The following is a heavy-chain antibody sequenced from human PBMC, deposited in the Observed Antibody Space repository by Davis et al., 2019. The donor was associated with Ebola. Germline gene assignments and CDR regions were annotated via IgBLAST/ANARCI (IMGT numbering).Heavy chain of an antibody. CDR3: ARGHISWFGVTYRFDP. CDR2: ISHSGST. CDR1: GGSISGDY. J-gene: IGHJ5*02. Sequence: PGGSLRLSCTVSGGSISGDYWSWIRQPPEKGLEWLGYISHSGSTNYNPSLKSRVTISVDTSKNQFSLKLSSVTAADTAVYYCARGHISWFGVTYRFDPWGQGTLVTVSS. V-gene: IGHV4-59*12. D-gene: IGHD3-10*01.